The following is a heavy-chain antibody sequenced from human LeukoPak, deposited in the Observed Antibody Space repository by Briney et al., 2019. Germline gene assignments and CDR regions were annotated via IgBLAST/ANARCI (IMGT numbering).Heavy chain of an antibody. CDR2: IKQDGSEI. CDR1: GFTFSSYA. J-gene: IGHJ4*02. CDR3: AGGNQFDY. D-gene: IGHD2/OR15-2a*01. V-gene: IGHV3-7*01. Sequence: GGSLRLSCAASGFTFSSYAMSWVRQAPGKGLEWVANIKQDGSEIYYVDSVKGRFTISRDNAKNSVYLQMTSLRAEDTAVYYCAGGNQFDYWGQGVLVTVSS.